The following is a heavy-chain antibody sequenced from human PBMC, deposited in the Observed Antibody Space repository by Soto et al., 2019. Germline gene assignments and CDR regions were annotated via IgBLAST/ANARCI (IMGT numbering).Heavy chain of an antibody. CDR2: IYHSGST. CDR3: ARGGRWLFDY. Sequence: QVQLEESGPGLVKPSGTLSLTCAVSGGSISTDNWWSWVRQAPGKGLEWVGEIYHSGSTNYNPSLKSRLTISIDKSKDQFSLGVRSVTAADTAVYYCARGGRWLFDYWGQGTLVTVSS. CDR1: GGSISTDNW. D-gene: IGHD5-12*01. J-gene: IGHJ4*02. V-gene: IGHV4-4*02.